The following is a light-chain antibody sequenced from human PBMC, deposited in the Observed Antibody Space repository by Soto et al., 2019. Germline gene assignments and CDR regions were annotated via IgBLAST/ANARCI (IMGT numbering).Light chain of an antibody. J-gene: IGKJ1*01. Sequence: DIQMTQSPSTLSASVGDRVTITCRASQRISSWLACYQQKPGKAPKILIYDASSLESGVPSRFSGSGSGTEFTLTISSLQPDDFATYYCQQYNSYSRTFGQGTKVEIK. V-gene: IGKV1-5*01. CDR2: DAS. CDR1: QRISSW. CDR3: QQYNSYSRT.